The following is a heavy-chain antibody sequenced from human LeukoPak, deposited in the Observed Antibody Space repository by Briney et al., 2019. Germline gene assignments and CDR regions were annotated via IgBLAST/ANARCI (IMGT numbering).Heavy chain of an antibody. CDR2: ISYDGSNK. V-gene: IGHV3-30*18. Sequence: TGGSLRLSCAASGFTFSSYVMHWVRQAPGKGLEWVAVISYDGSNKYYADSVKGRFTISRDNSKNTLYLQMNSLRAEDTAVYYCAKDRTFDYWGQGTLVTVSS. J-gene: IGHJ4*02. CDR3: AKDRTFDY. CDR1: GFTFSSYV.